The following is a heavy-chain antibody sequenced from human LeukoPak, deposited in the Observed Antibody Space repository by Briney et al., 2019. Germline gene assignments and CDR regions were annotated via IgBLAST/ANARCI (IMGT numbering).Heavy chain of an antibody. V-gene: IGHV3-7*01. Sequence: GGSLRLSCAASGFTFSNYWMTWVRQAPGKGLEWVADIKQDGSEKLYVNSVRGRITISRDNAKMSLFLQMNSLRAEDTAVYYCARDNGVVHGVYYMDVWGKGATVTVS. CDR1: GFTFSNYW. J-gene: IGHJ6*03. CDR3: ARDNGVVHGVYYMDV. CDR2: IKQDGSEK. D-gene: IGHD3-3*01.